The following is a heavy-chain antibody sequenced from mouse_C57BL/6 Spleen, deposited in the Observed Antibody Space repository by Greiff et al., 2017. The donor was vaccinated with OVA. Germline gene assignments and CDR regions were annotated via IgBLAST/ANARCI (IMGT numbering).Heavy chain of an antibody. CDR1: GYTFTDYY. CDR3: ARPLLGRGNYYAMDY. Sequence: QVQLKESGAELVRPGASVKLSCKASGYTFTDYYINWVKQRPGQGLEWIARIYPGSGNTYYNEKFKGKATLTAEKSSSTAYMQLSSLTSEDSAVYFCARPLLGRGNYYAMDYWGQGTSVTVSS. V-gene: IGHV1-76*01. CDR2: IYPGSGNT. D-gene: IGHD1-2*01. J-gene: IGHJ4*01.